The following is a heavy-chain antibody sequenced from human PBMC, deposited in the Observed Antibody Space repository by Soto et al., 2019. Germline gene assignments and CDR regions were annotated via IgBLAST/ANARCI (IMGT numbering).Heavy chain of an antibody. CDR2: ISSSSSYI. CDR3: AMDDYGLLARDY. V-gene: IGHV3-21*01. J-gene: IGHJ4*02. Sequence: GGSLRLSCAASGFTFSSYSMNWVRQAPGKGLEWVSSISSSSSYIYYADSVKGRFTISRDNAKNSLYLQMNSLRAEDTAVYYWAMDDYGLLARDYWVQGTLVTGSS. D-gene: IGHD4-17*01. CDR1: GFTFSSYS.